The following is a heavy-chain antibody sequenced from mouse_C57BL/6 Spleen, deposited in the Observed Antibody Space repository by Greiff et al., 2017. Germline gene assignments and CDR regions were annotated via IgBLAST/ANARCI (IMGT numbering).Heavy chain of an antibody. V-gene: IGHV1-76*01. J-gene: IGHJ4*01. D-gene: IGHD2-3*01. CDR2: IYPGSGNT. CDR3: ARGDDDFAMDY. Sequence: QVQLQQSGAELVRPGASVKLSCKASGYTFTDYYINWVKQRPGQGLEWIARIYPGSGNTYYNEKFKGKATLTAEKSSSTAYMQLSSLTSEDSAVYFCARGDDDFAMDYWGQGTSVTVSS. CDR1: GYTFTDYY.